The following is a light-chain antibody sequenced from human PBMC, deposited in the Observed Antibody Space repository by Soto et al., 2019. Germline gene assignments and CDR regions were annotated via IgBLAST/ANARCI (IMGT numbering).Light chain of an antibody. V-gene: IGLV2-14*01. Sequence: QASLAQPPPLSGAPGQSITISCPGNSRDVGGYNYVSWYQQHPGKAPKFMIYDVSNRPSGVSNRFSGSKSGNTASLTISGLQAEDEADYYCCSYTTSNTRQIVFGTGTKVTVL. CDR1: SRDVGGYNY. CDR3: CSYTTSNTRQIV. CDR2: DVS. J-gene: IGLJ1*01.